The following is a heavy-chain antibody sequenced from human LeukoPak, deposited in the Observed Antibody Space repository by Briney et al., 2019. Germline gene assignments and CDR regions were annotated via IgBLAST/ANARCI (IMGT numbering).Heavy chain of an antibody. CDR1: GFTVSSNY. J-gene: IGHJ3*02. D-gene: IGHD2-21*02. Sequence: PGGSLRLSCAASGFTVSSNYMSWVRQAPGKRLEWVSVIYSGGSTYYADSVKGRFTISRHNSKNTLYLQMNSLRAEDTAVYYCARAPGGSYCGGDCYADAFDIWGQGAMVTVSS. CDR3: ARAPGGSYCGGDCYADAFDI. V-gene: IGHV3-53*04. CDR2: IYSGGST.